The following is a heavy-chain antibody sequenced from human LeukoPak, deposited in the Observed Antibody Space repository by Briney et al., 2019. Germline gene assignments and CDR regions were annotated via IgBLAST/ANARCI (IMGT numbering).Heavy chain of an antibody. V-gene: IGHV1-24*01. Sequence: SSVKVSCKVSGYTLTELSMHWVRQAPGNGREWIGGFYPEDSETIYAQKFQGRLTMTEDTSTDTAYMQLSRLRSEDTAVYYCATVGWRMGYKIDDWSQGTPVTVYS. CDR2: FYPEDSET. CDR1: GYTLTELS. J-gene: IGHJ4*02. CDR3: ATVGWRMGYKIDD. D-gene: IGHD2-8*01.